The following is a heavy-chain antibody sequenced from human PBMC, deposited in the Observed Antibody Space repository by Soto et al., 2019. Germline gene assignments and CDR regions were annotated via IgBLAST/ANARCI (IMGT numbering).Heavy chain of an antibody. D-gene: IGHD3-16*02. CDR1: GAALRDYT. J-gene: IGHJ1*01. CDR3: ASLREDTVWGSYRYLDL. CDR2: VNRGGRT. Sequence: SATVTLTCGCCGAALRDYTWGWGRQAPGGGLHWIGEVNRGGRTKYSPSLERRLTISVDPSRNQVSLELRSVTAADTAIYYCASLREDTVWGSYRYLDLWGQGTLVTVSS. V-gene: IGHV4-34*01.